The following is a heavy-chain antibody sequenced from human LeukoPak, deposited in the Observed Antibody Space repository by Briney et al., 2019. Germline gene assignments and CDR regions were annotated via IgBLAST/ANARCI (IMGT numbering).Heavy chain of an antibody. J-gene: IGHJ2*01. CDR1: GFTFTSYW. CDR3: ARGGRYGSGSYYRPRGYFDL. CDR2: INEDGGGR. V-gene: IGHV3-7*01. D-gene: IGHD3-10*01. Sequence: GGSLRLSCATSGFTFTSYWMTWVRQAPGKGLEWVANINEDGGGRYYVDSVKGRFTISRDNAKNSLYLQMNSLRAEDTAVYYCARGGRYGSGSYYRPRGYFDLWGRGTLVTVSS.